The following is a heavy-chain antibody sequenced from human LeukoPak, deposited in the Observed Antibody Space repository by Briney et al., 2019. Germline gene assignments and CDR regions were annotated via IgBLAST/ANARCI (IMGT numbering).Heavy chain of an antibody. D-gene: IGHD1-26*01. J-gene: IGHJ4*02. CDR1: GFTFNSYS. Sequence: GGSLRLSCAASGFTFNSYSMKWVRQAPGKGLEWLSYLSRSGSTIYYAASVKGRFTISRGNAKNSLYLQMNSLRAEDTAVYYCARIWDGYSGSVYWGQGTLVTVSS. V-gene: IGHV3-48*01. CDR2: LSRSGSTI. CDR3: ARIWDGYSGSVY.